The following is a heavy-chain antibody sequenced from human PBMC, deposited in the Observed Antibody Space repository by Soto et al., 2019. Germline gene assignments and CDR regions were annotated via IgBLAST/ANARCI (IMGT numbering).Heavy chain of an antibody. CDR3: AREYTAWPLAYGLDV. Sequence: GGSLRLSCVGSGFIFSNYSINWVRQAPGKGLEWVSSISSRSDIYYAESVKGRFTISRDNAKNSVPLQMNSLRAEDTAVYYCAREYTAWPLAYGLDVWGQGTTVTVSS. CDR2: ISSRSDI. J-gene: IGHJ6*02. CDR1: GFIFSNYS. D-gene: IGHD2-2*02. V-gene: IGHV3-21*01.